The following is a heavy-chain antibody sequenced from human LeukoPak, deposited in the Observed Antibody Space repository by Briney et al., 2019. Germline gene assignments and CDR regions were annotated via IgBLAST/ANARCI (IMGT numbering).Heavy chain of an antibody. Sequence: ASVKVSCKASGYTFTGYYMHWVRQAPGQGLEWMGWINPNSGGTNYAQKFQGRVTMTRDTSISTAYMELSRLRSDDTAVYYCARGTPRNLGYCSSTSCRLLYGMDVWGQGTTATVSS. V-gene: IGHV1-2*02. CDR3: ARGTPRNLGYCSSTSCRLLYGMDV. J-gene: IGHJ6*02. CDR2: INPNSGGT. CDR1: GYTFTGYY. D-gene: IGHD2-2*01.